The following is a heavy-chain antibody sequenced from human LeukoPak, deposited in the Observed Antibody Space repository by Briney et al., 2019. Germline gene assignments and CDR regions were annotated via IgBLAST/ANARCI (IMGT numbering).Heavy chain of an antibody. V-gene: IGHV3-20*01. CDR2: INWNGGST. Sequence: PGGSLRLSCAASGFTFGDYGMSWVRQAPGKGLEWVSGINWNGGSTGYADSVKGRFTISRDNAKNSLYLQMNSLRAEDTALDHGAKDKRPRRSSIAARPIDYWGQGTLVTVSS. J-gene: IGHJ4*02. CDR1: GFTFGDYG. D-gene: IGHD6-6*01. CDR3: AKDKRPRRSSIAARPIDY.